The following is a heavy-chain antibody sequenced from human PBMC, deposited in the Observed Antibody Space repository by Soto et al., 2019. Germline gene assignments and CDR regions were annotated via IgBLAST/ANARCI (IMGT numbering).Heavy chain of an antibody. D-gene: IGHD2-21*02. CDR2: IYHSGST. J-gene: IGHJ4*02. CDR3: ASREEWGDLNYFDY. V-gene: IGHV4-4*02. Sequence: QVQLQESGPGLVKPSGTLSLTCAVSSGSISSSNWWSWVRQPPGKGLERIGEIYHSGSTNYNPSLKSRVTISVDKSKNQFSLKLSSVTAADTAVYYCASREEWGDLNYFDYWGQGTLVTVSS. CDR1: SGSISSSNW.